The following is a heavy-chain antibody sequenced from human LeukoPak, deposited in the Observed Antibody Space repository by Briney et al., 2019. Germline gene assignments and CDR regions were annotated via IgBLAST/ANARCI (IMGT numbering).Heavy chain of an antibody. V-gene: IGHV5-51*01. CDR2: IYPGDSDT. Sequence: HGESLKISCKGSGYSFTSYRIGWVRQMPGKGLEWMGIIYPGDSDTRYSPSFQGQVTISADKSISTAYLQWSSLKASDTAMYYCASAVCSGGSCYSRDAFDIWGQGTMVTVSS. CDR1: GYSFTSYR. D-gene: IGHD2-15*01. J-gene: IGHJ3*02. CDR3: ASAVCSGGSCYSRDAFDI.